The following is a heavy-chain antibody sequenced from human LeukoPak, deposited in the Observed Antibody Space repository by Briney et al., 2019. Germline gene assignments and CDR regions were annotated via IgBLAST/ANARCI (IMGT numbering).Heavy chain of an antibody. D-gene: IGHD3-10*01. CDR1: GGSISSGGYY. Sequence: SETLSLTCTVSGGSISSGGYYWSWIRQHPGKGLEWIGYIYYSGSTYYNPSLKSRVTISVDTSKNQFSLKLSSVTAADTAVYYCARIQITMVRGVTHYTFDYWGQGTLVTVSS. J-gene: IGHJ4*02. V-gene: IGHV4-31*03. CDR3: ARIQITMVRGVTHYTFDY. CDR2: IYYSGST.